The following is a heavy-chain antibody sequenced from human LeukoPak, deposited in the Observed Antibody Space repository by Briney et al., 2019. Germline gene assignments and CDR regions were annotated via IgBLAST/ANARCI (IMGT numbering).Heavy chain of an antibody. CDR3: ARDEIVGATTYDY. V-gene: IGHV3-21*01. CDR1: GFTFSSYS. D-gene: IGHD1-26*01. CDR2: ISSSSSYI. Sequence: PGGSLILSCAASGFTFSSYSMNWVRQAPGKGLEWVSSISSSSSYIYYADSVKGRFTISRDNAKNSLYLQMNSLRAEDTAVYYCARDEIVGATTYDYWGQGTLVTVSS. J-gene: IGHJ4*02.